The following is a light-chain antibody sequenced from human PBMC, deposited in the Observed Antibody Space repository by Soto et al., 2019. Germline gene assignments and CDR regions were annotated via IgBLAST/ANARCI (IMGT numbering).Light chain of an antibody. J-gene: IGKJ4*01. V-gene: IGKV3-11*01. CDR3: QQRRTWPPLT. CDR1: QGVSNF. CDR2: AAS. Sequence: EIVLTQSPATLSLSPGERATLSCRASQGVSNFLAWYQQKPGQAPRLLIYAASTRATGIPARFSGSGSGTDFALTISSLEPEDFAVYYCQQRRTWPPLTFGGGTKVEIK.